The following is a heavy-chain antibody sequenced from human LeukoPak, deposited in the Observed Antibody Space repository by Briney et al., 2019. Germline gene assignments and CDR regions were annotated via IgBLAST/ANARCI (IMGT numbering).Heavy chain of an antibody. CDR1: GFTFYDYG. V-gene: IGHV3-20*04. D-gene: IGHD4-17*01. CDR2: INWNGGST. Sequence: PGGSLRLSCAASGFTFYDYGMSWGRQAPGKGLEGVSGINWNGGSTSYADSVKGRFTISRDNAKNSLYLQMNSLRAEDTALYYCARMPGSTVTTGVVYWGQGTLVTVSS. CDR3: ARMPGSTVTTGVVY. J-gene: IGHJ4*02.